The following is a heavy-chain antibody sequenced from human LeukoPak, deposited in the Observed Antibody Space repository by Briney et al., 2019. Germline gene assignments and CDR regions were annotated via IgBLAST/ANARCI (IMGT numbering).Heavy chain of an antibody. D-gene: IGHD1-26*01. CDR1: GGSISSYY. CDR2: IYYRGST. CDR3: ARQVGLIDAFDV. Sequence: PSETLSLTCTVSGGSISSYYWSWIRQPPGKGLEWIGYIYYRGSTNYNPSLKSRVTISVDTSKSQFSLKLSSVTAADTAVYYCARQVGLIDAFDVWGQGTMVTVSS. J-gene: IGHJ3*01. V-gene: IGHV4-59*08.